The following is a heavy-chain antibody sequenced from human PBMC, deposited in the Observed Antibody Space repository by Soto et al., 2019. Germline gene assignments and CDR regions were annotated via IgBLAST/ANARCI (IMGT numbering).Heavy chain of an antibody. Sequence: QVQLVQSGAELKKPGASVKVSCKASGYTLTSYDFNWVRQATGQGLEWMGWMNPNSGITGYAPKFQGRVTMTRNTSIITAYMELSSLKSDDTAVYYCARGRSLFGLWGQGTLVTVSS. CDR2: MNPNSGIT. V-gene: IGHV1-8*02. J-gene: IGHJ4*02. D-gene: IGHD3-16*02. CDR3: ARGRSLFGL. CDR1: GYTLTSYD.